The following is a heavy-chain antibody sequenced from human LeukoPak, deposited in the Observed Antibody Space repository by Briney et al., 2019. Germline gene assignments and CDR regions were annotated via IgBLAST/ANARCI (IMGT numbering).Heavy chain of an antibody. CDR3: VRLGRDGYTYGAAY. J-gene: IGHJ1*01. CDR2: IIWNGAST. V-gene: IGHV3-20*04. D-gene: IGHD5-24*01. CDR1: GYIFDDYG. Sequence: GGSLRLSCAGSGYIFDDYGMRWVRQAPERGLEWVAGIIWNGASTGYAASVKGRCTISRDNAKTALYLEMNSLRVEDTAFYYCVRLGRDGYTYGAAYWGQGALVTVSS.